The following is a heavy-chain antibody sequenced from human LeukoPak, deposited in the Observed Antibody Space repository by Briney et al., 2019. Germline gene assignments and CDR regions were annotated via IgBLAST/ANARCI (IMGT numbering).Heavy chain of an antibody. CDR2: IHSGGSTK. D-gene: IGHD6-6*01. Sequence: PGGSLRLSCAASGXTFSIYEVNWVRQAPGKGLEWVSSIHSGGSTKYYADSVKGRFTISRDNAKNSLYPQMSSLRAEDTAVYYCARGLEYSSYWYGDYWGQGTLVTVSS. CDR3: ARGLEYSSYWYGDY. V-gene: IGHV3-48*03. CDR1: GXTFSIYE. J-gene: IGHJ4*02.